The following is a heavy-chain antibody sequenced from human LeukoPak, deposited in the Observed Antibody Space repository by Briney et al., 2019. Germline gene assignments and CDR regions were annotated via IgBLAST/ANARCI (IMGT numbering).Heavy chain of an antibody. CDR3: AKAKLPLLGYFDY. CDR1: GFTLSSYA. J-gene: IGHJ4*02. V-gene: IGHV3-23*01. CDR2: ISGSGGST. Sequence: PGGSLRLSCAASGFTLSSYAMSWVRQAPGKGLEWVSAISGSGGSTYYADSVKGRFTISRDNSKNTLYLQMNSLRAEDTAVYYCAKAKLPLLGYFDYWGQGTLVTVSS.